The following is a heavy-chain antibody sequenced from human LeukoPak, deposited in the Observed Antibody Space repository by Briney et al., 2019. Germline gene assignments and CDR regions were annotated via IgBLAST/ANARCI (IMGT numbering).Heavy chain of an antibody. CDR1: GFTFSDYA. Sequence: GGSLRLSCATSGFTFSDYAMSWVRQAPGKGLEWVSTISNSGGNTHYADSVMGRFTISRDNSKNTLYLQMNSLRAEDTAVYYCARDSFYYGSGSQNIFDYWGQGTLVTVSS. V-gene: IGHV3-23*01. D-gene: IGHD3-10*01. CDR3: ARDSFYYGSGSQNIFDY. J-gene: IGHJ4*02. CDR2: ISNSGGNT.